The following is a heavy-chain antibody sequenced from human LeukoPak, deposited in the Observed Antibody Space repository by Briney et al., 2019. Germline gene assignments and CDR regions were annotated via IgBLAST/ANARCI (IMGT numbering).Heavy chain of an antibody. V-gene: IGHV3-74*01. CDR2: INSDGSST. D-gene: IGHD3-10*01. CDR3: ARDPMGLDVDAFDI. Sequence: PGGSLRLSCAASGFTFSSYWMHWVRQAPGKGLVWVSRINSDGSSTSYADSVKGRFTISRDNSKNTLYLQMNSLRAEDTAVYYCARDPMGLDVDAFDIWGQGTMVTVSS. J-gene: IGHJ3*02. CDR1: GFTFSSYW.